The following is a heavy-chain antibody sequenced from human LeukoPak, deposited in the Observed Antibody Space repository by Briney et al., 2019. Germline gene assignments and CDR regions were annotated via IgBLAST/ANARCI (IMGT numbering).Heavy chain of an antibody. D-gene: IGHD3-10*01. J-gene: IGHJ6*04. CDR3: ASLYGSGSYHSYYYGMDV. V-gene: IGHV4-34*01. CDR2: IYHRGSA. Sequence: SETLSLTCVVYGGSFSGHYWSWLRQPPGKGLEWLGEIYHRGSANYNPPLKSRVSISVDTSKNQFSLKLSSVTAADTAVYYCASLYGSGSYHSYYYGMDVWGKGTTVTVSS. CDR1: GGSFSGHY.